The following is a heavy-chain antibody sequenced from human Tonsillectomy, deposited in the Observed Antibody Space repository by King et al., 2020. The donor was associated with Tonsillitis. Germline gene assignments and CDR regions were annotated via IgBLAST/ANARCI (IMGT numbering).Heavy chain of an antibody. CDR1: GFSLNTGGMC. CDR3: ERIRARGGGICGSEPFDF. J-gene: IGHJ3*01. V-gene: IGHV2-70*11. CDR2: VDGDGDK. Sequence: VTLKESGPALVKPTQTLTLTCTFSGFSLNTGGMCVTWVRQSPDKALEWLARVDGDGDKYYSTSLTTRLTVSKDTSKNQVVLTVTNMDPIDTGTYYCERIRARGGGICGSEPFDFWGQGTMVTVSA. D-gene: IGHD3-10*01.